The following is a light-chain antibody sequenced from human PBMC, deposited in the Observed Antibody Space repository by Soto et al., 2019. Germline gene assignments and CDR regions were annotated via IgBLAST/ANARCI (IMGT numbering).Light chain of an antibody. CDR1: QTIGSD. CDR2: AAS. CDR3: QSSYNIPYT. J-gene: IGKJ2*01. Sequence: DIQMTQSPSSLSASVGDRVTITCRASQTIGSDLNWYQQKPGKAPNLLMYAASSLQSGVPSRFSDSGSGTDFTLTISTLQPEDFATYYCQSSYNIPYTLGQGTKLEIK. V-gene: IGKV1-39*01.